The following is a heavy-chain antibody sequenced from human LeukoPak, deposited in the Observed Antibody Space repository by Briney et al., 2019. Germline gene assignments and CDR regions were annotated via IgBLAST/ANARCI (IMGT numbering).Heavy chain of an antibody. Sequence: SETLSLTCTASGGSISRSSYYWGWIRQPPGKGLEWIGSIYYSGSTYYNPSLKSRVTISVDTSKNQFSLKLSSVTAANTAVYYCASLRERSYYARGFDYWGQGTLVTVSS. D-gene: IGHD1-26*01. J-gene: IGHJ4*02. CDR1: GGSISRSSYY. V-gene: IGHV4-39*01. CDR3: ASLRERSYYARGFDY. CDR2: IYYSGST.